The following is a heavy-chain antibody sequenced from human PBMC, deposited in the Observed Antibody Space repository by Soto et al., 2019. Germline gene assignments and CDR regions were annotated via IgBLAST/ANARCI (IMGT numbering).Heavy chain of an antibody. CDR2: IYYSGST. CDR3: ARGGGTTGFVDDI. CDR1: GGSISSYY. Sequence: QVQLQESGPGLVKPSETLSLTCTVSGGSISSYYWSWIRQPPGKGLEWIGYIYYSGSTNYNPSLKSRVTIAVDTSKNQFSLTLSSVTAADTAVYYCARGGGTTGFVDDIWGQGTMVTVSS. J-gene: IGHJ3*02. V-gene: IGHV4-59*01. D-gene: IGHD1-1*01.